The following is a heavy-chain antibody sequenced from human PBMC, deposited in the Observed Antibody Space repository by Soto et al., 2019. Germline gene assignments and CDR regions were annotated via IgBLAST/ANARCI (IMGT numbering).Heavy chain of an antibody. CDR1: GGTFRSYA. D-gene: IGHD3-10*01. CDR3: ARGVRGVIINDAFDI. Sequence: ASVKVSCKASGGTFRSYAISWVRQAPGQGLEWMGGIIPIFGTANYAQKFQGRVTITADESTSTAYMELSSLRSEDTAVYYCARGVRGVIINDAFDIWGQGTMVTVSS. CDR2: IIPIFGTA. V-gene: IGHV1-69*13. J-gene: IGHJ3*02.